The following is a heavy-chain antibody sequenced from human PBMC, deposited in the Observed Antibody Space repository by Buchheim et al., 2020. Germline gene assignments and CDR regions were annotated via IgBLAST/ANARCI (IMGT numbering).Heavy chain of an antibody. J-gene: IGHJ4*02. D-gene: IGHD6-13*01. CDR1: GDSISSGGYY. V-gene: IGHV4-31*03. CDR2: IYPSGST. Sequence: QVQLQGSGPGLVKPSQTLSLTCRVSGDSISSGGYYWSWVRQLPGKGLEWIGYIYPSGSTYYNPSLASRVTISVDTSQNHLSLKVTSVTAADTAMYYCARQAVPQQPSHFDYWGQGTL. CDR3: ARQAVPQQPSHFDY.